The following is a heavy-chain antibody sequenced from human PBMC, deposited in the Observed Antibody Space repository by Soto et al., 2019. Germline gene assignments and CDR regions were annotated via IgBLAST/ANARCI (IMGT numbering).Heavy chain of an antibody. CDR3: AAALTYDYGMDV. J-gene: IGHJ6*02. D-gene: IGHD3-16*01. V-gene: IGHV1-58*01. CDR2: IVVGSGNT. Sequence: QMQLVQSGPEVKKPGTSVKVSCKASGFTFTSSAVQWVRQARGQRLEWIGWIVVGSGNTNYAQKFQERVSITRDMSTSTAYMELSSLRSEDTAVYYCAAALTYDYGMDVWGQGTTVTVSS. CDR1: GFTFTSSA.